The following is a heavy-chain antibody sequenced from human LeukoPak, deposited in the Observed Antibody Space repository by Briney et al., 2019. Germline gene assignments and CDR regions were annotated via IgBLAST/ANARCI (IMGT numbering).Heavy chain of an antibody. Sequence: PSQTLSLTCTVSGGSISSGDYYWSWIRQPPGKGLEWIGYIYYSGSTYYNPSLKSRVTISVDTSKNQFSLKLSSVTAADTAVYYCARDNWNYGSSMDVWGQGTTATVSS. V-gene: IGHV4-30-4*01. D-gene: IGHD1-7*01. CDR1: GGSISSGDYY. J-gene: IGHJ6*02. CDR2: IYYSGST. CDR3: ARDNWNYGSSMDV.